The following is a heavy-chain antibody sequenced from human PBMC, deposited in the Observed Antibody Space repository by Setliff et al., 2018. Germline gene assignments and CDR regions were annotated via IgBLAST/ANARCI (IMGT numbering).Heavy chain of an antibody. CDR1: GYSFTSYW. V-gene: IGHV5-51*01. CDR2: IYPGDSDT. Sequence: PGESLKLSCKGSGYSFTSYWIGWVRQMSGKGLEWMGIIYPGDSDTRYSPSFQGQVTISADKSISTAYLQWSSLKASDTAMYYCARQAIFGSDAFDIWGQGTMVTVS. J-gene: IGHJ3*02. CDR3: ARQAIFGSDAFDI. D-gene: IGHD3-3*01.